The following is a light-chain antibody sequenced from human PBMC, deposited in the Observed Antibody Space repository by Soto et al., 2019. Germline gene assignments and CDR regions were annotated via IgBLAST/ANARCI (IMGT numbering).Light chain of an antibody. J-gene: IGKJ1*01. V-gene: IGKV3-15*01. CDR2: DAS. Sequence: EVVMTQSPATLSVSPGERATLSCRASQSVSSNVAWYQQKPGQAPRLLIYDASTRATGIPARFSGSGSGTEFTLTISSLQSEDLAVFYCHQYNDWPPAFGQGTKVDIK. CDR3: HQYNDWPPA. CDR1: QSVSSN.